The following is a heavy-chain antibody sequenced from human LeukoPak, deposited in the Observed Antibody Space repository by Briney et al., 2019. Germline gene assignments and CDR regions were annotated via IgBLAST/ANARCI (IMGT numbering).Heavy chain of an antibody. CDR2: INSYGSTT. D-gene: IGHD3-10*01. Sequence: GGSLRLSCAASGFTFSSYWMHWVRQAPGKGLVWVSRINSYGSTTTYADSVKGRFTISRDNAKNTLYLQMNSLRAEDTAVYYCAKDSSPYGSGSYNWFDPWGQGTLVTVSS. CDR1: GFTFSSYW. J-gene: IGHJ5*02. CDR3: AKDSSPYGSGSYNWFDP. V-gene: IGHV3-74*01.